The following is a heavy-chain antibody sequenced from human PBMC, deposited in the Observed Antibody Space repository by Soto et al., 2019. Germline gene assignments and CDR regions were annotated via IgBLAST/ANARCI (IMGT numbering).Heavy chain of an antibody. CDR2: IIPIFGTA. CDR3: ARKGVDYNSPYLY. J-gene: IGHJ4*02. CDR1: GGTFSSYA. Sequence: SVKVSCKASGGTFSSYAISWVRQAPGQGLEWMGGIIPIFGTANYAQKFQGRVTITADESTSTAYMELSSLRSEDTAVYYCARKGVDYNSPYLYWGQGTLVTVSS. V-gene: IGHV1-69*13. D-gene: IGHD4-4*01.